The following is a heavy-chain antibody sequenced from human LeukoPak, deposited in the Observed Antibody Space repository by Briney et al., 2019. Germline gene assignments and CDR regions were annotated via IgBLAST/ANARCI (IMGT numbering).Heavy chain of an antibody. Sequence: ASVKVSCKASGYTFTGYYMHWVRQARGQGREGMGWINPNSGGTNYAQNFQGRVTMTRDTSISTAYMELSRLRSDDTAVYYCAREWVYCSGGSCYSAPYFDYWGQGTLVTVSS. D-gene: IGHD2-15*01. CDR2: INPNSGGT. J-gene: IGHJ4*02. CDR1: GYTFTGYY. V-gene: IGHV1-2*02. CDR3: AREWVYCSGGSCYSAPYFDY.